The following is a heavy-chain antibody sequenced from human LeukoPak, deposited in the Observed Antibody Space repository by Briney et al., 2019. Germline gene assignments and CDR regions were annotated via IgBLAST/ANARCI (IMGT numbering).Heavy chain of an antibody. CDR1: GCSISSHY. V-gene: IGHV4-59*11. J-gene: IGHJ4*02. Sequence: SETLSLTCTVSGCSISSHYWSWIRQPPGKGLEWIAYIYYSGNTNYNPSLKSRVTISVDTSKNQFSLKLSSVTAADTAVYYCASSDYYDYYFDYWGQGTLVTVSS. D-gene: IGHD3-22*01. CDR3: ASSDYYDYYFDY. CDR2: IYYSGNT.